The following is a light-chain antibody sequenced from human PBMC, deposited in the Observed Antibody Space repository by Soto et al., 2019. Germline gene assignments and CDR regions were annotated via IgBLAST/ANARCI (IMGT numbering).Light chain of an antibody. J-gene: IGLJ1*01. CDR3: SSYTDISTYV. Sequence: QSALTQPAAVSGSPGQSIAISCTGTSRDVGAYNYVSWYQQHPGKVPKLMVYDVSNRPSGVSNRFSGSKSGNTASLTISGLQAEDEADYYCSSYTDISTYVFGPGTKLTVL. CDR1: SRDVGAYNY. V-gene: IGLV2-14*03. CDR2: DVS.